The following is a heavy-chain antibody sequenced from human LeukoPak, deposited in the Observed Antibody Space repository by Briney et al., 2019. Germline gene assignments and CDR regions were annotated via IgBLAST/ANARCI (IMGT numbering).Heavy chain of an antibody. D-gene: IGHD3-10*01. J-gene: IGHJ5*02. CDR3: LPFDP. V-gene: IGHV1-3*03. Sequence: ASVKVSCKASGYTFTSYTMHWVRQAPGQRLEWMGWINTGNGNTKYSQEFQGRVIITRDTSASTAYMELSSLRSEDMAVYTSLPFDPWGQGTLVTVSS. CDR2: INTGNGNT. CDR1: GYTFTSYT.